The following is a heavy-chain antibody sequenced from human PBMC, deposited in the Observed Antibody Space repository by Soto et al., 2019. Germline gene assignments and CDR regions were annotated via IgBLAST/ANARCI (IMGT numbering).Heavy chain of an antibody. CDR1: GGTFSSYA. V-gene: IGHV1-69*13. D-gene: IGHD4-17*01. Sequence: SVKVSCKASGGTFSSYAISWVRQAPGQGLEWMGGIIPIFGTANYAQKFQGRVTITADESTSTAYMELSSLRSEDTAVYYCARFLFSATVITGYYYGMDVWGQGTTVTVS. CDR2: IIPIFGTA. CDR3: ARFLFSATVITGYYYGMDV. J-gene: IGHJ6*02.